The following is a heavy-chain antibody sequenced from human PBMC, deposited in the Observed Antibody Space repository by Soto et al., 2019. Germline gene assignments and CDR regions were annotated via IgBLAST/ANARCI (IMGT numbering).Heavy chain of an antibody. CDR3: ARAPKVYGSSLAT. CDR1: GYTITDNY. CDR2: TNPNSGGT. V-gene: IGHV1-2*02. J-gene: IGHJ5*02. D-gene: IGHD6-19*01. Sequence: CKASGYTITDNYLHWVRQAPGQGLEWMGWTNPNSGGTNYAQKFQGRVTMTRDTSISTAYMELSRLRSDDTAVFYCARAPKVYGSSLATWGQGTPVTVSS.